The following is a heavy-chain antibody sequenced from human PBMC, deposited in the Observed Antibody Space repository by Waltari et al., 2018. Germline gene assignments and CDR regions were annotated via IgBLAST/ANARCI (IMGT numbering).Heavy chain of an antibody. D-gene: IGHD6-13*01. Sequence: EVQLVESGGGLVQPGGSLRLSCAASGFTFSSYSMNWVRQAPGKGLEWVSYISSSSSTIYYADSVKGRFNISRDNAKNSLYLEMNSLRAEDTAVYYCEVWLAAGPDYWGQGTLVTVSS. V-gene: IGHV3-48*04. CDR2: ISSSSSTI. CDR3: EVWLAAGPDY. J-gene: IGHJ4*02. CDR1: GFTFSSYS.